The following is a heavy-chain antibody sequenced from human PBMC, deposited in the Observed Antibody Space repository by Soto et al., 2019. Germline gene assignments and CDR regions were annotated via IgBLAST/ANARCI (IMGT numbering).Heavy chain of an antibody. V-gene: IGHV3-74*01. CDR3: AREGPGDLIAFDI. D-gene: IGHD7-27*01. CDR1: GFTFSSYW. J-gene: IGHJ3*02. Sequence: GGSLRLSCAASGFTFSSYWMHWVRQAPGKGLGWVSRINSDGSSTSYADSVKGRFTISRDNAKNTLYLQMNSLRAEDTAVYYCAREGPGDLIAFDIWGQGTMVTVSS. CDR2: INSDGSST.